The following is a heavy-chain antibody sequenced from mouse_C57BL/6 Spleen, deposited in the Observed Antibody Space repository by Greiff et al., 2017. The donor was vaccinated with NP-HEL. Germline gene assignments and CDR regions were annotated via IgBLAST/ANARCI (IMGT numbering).Heavy chain of an antibody. D-gene: IGHD4-1*01. CDR3: ASLNWDRDYFDY. J-gene: IGHJ2*01. V-gene: IGHV1-59*01. CDR1: GYTFTGYW. Sequence: QVQLKESGAELVRPGTSVKLSCKASGYTFTGYWMHWVKQRPGQGLEWIGVIDPSDSYTNYNQKFKGKATLTVDTSSSTAYMQLSSLTSEDSAVYYCASLNWDRDYFDYWGQGTTLTVSS. CDR2: IDPSDSYT.